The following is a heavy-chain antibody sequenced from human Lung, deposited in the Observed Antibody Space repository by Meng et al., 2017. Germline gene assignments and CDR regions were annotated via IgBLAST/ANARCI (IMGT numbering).Heavy chain of an antibody. D-gene: IGHD4-11*01. V-gene: IGHV4-34*01. Sequence: QVRVKEEGAGLLKLSAALSLTCVASGGSFSDYYWSWSRQPPGTGLEWIGEINHSGSTNYNPSLESRATISVDTSQNNLSLKLSSVTAADSAVYYCARGPTTMAHDFDYWGQGTLVTVSS. CDR1: GGSFSDYY. CDR2: INHSGST. J-gene: IGHJ4*02. CDR3: ARGPTTMAHDFDY.